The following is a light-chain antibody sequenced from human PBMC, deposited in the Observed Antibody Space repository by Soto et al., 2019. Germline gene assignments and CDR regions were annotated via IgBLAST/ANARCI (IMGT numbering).Light chain of an antibody. CDR2: GAS. CDR1: QSVGSNY. CDR3: QQYGHSPYT. Sequence: EVVLTQSPSRLSLSPGEGATVCCRATQSVGSNYLAWFQQKLGRAPRLLIYGASSRATGIPDRFSGSGSGTDFTLTMTRLETEDSAVYYCQQYGHSPYTFGKGTKVDIK. V-gene: IGKV3-20*01. J-gene: IGKJ2*01.